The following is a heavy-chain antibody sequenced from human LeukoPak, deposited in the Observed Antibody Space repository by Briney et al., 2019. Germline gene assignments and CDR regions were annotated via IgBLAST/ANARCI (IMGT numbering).Heavy chain of an antibody. CDR3: ASHYDSHAAFDI. CDR2: ISGSADST. D-gene: IGHD3-3*01. CDR1: GFTFSSYA. V-gene: IGHV3-23*01. Sequence: GGSLRLSCAASGFTFSSYAMSWVRQAPGKGLEWVSGISGSADSTYYADSVRGRFTISRDNSKNTLYLQMNNLRAEDMAVYYCASHYDSHAAFDIWGQGTMVTVSS. J-gene: IGHJ3*02.